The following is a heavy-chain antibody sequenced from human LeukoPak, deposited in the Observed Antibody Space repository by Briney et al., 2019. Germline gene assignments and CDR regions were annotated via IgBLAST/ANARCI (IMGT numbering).Heavy chain of an antibody. Sequence: GGSLRISCAASGFTFSSYSMNWVRQAPGKGLEWVSYISSSSSTIYYADSVKGRFTISRDNAKNSLYLQMNSLRAEDTAVYYCARRAYDFWSGYYSYWGQGTLVTVSS. V-gene: IGHV3-48*01. CDR2: ISSSSSTI. D-gene: IGHD3-3*01. J-gene: IGHJ4*02. CDR3: ARRAYDFWSGYYSY. CDR1: GFTFSSYS.